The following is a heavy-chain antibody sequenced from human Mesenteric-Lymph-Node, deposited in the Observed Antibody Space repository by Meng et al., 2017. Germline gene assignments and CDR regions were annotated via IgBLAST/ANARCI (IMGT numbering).Heavy chain of an antibody. CDR2: IYHSGST. Sequence: SETLSLTCTVSNYSISRGYYWGWIRQPPGKGLEWIGNIYHSGSTYYNPFLKGRGTISVDTSKSRFSLRLDSVTAADTAVYYCAGDFLRPPQPSGAFDIWGQGAMVTVSS. D-gene: IGHD5/OR15-5a*01. V-gene: IGHV4-38-2*02. J-gene: IGHJ3*02. CDR1: NYSISRGYY. CDR3: AGDFLRPPQPSGAFDI.